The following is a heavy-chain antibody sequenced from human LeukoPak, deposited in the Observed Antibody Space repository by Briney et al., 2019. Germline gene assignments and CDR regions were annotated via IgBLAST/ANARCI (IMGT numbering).Heavy chain of an antibody. V-gene: IGHV3-7*01. CDR1: GFTLSNYW. Sequence: PGGSLRLSCAASGFTLSNYWMSWVRQAPGKGLEWAANIKQDGSEKYYVDSVKGRFTISRDNAKNSLYLQMNSLSAEDTAVYYCARMHYNYYYDMDVWGQGTTVTVSS. CDR2: IKQDGSEK. J-gene: IGHJ6*02. CDR3: ARMHYNYYYDMDV.